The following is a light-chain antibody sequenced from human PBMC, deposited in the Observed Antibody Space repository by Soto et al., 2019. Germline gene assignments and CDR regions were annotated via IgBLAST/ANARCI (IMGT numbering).Light chain of an antibody. CDR2: DVS. CDR3: SSYTSSSTLVV. Sequence: QSALTQPASVSGSPGQSITISCTGTSSDVGGYNYVSWYQQHPGKDPKLMIYDVSNRPSGASNRFSGSKSGNTASLTISGLQAEDEADYYCSSYTSSSTLVVFGGGTKLTVL. V-gene: IGLV2-14*01. J-gene: IGLJ2*01. CDR1: SSDVGGYNY.